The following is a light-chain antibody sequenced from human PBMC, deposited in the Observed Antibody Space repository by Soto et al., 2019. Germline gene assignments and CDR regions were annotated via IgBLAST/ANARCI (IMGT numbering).Light chain of an antibody. J-gene: IGKJ3*01. Sequence: DIPMTQSPSSLSASVGERVTITCRASHSVGYFLNWYHQKPGKAPNLLIYSASSLQTGVPSRFSGSGSGTDFTLTITNLQPEDFATYYCQQSYNGPFTFGPGTKVDL. CDR3: QQSYNGPFT. CDR2: SAS. CDR1: HSVGYF. V-gene: IGKV1-39*01.